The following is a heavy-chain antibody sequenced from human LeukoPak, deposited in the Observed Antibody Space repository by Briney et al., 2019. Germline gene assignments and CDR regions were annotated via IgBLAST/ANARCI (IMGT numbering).Heavy chain of an antibody. CDR2: ITGDCNYI. J-gene: IGHJ4*02. CDR1: GFTFNDYT. CDR3: ARERNFYYFDY. Sequence: PGGSLRLSCAASGFTFNDYTMTWVRQAPGKGLEWVSSITGDCNYIFYADSVKGRFTISRDNAQNSLLLELNSLRGEDTAVYYCARERNFYYFDYWGQGALVTVSS. D-gene: IGHD3-3*01. V-gene: IGHV3-21*01.